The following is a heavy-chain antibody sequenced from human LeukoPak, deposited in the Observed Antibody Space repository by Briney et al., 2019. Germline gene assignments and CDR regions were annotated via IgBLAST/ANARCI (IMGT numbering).Heavy chain of an antibody. Sequence: SETLSLTCAVYGGSFSGYYWSWIRQPPGKGLEWIGEINHSGSTNYNPSLKSRVTMSVDTSKNQFSLKLSSVTAADTAVYYCARENFWSGYYSYFDYWGQGTLVTASS. J-gene: IGHJ4*02. D-gene: IGHD3-3*01. CDR2: INHSGST. CDR1: GGSFSGYY. V-gene: IGHV4-34*01. CDR3: ARENFWSGYYSYFDY.